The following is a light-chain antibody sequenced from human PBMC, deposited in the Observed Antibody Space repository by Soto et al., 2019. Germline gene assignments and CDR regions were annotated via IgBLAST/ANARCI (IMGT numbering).Light chain of an antibody. V-gene: IGKV3-11*01. CDR2: ASS. CDR3: QQRREWPRT. CDR1: QSVDYY. J-gene: IGKJ2*02. Sequence: EIVLTQSPATLSLSPGERATLSCRASQSVDYYLAWYQQKPGQAPRLLIYASSKRATGIPARFSGSGSGTGFTLTISSLEPEDFAVYYCQQRREWPRTFGQRTKLEIK.